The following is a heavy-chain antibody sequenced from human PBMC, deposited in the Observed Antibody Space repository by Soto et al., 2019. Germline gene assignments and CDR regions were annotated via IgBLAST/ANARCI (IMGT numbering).Heavy chain of an antibody. V-gene: IGHV3-48*02. CDR2: ITSSSNTI. CDR1: GLTFRTDS. D-gene: IGHD2-15*01. J-gene: IGHJ4*02. CDR3: ASSAGWLSPLGY. Sequence: GGSLRLSCAASGLTFRTDSMNWVRQAPGKGLEWISFITSSSNTIYYADSVRGRFTISRDNAKSSLYLQMNSLRDEDTAVYYCASSAGWLSPLGYWGQGTLVTVSS.